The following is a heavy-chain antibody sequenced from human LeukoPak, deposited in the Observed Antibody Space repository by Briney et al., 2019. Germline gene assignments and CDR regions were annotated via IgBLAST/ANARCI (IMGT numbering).Heavy chain of an antibody. CDR1: GYTLTKLS. CDR2: FDPEDGET. D-gene: IGHD3-22*01. Sequence: ASVKVSCKVSGYTLTKLSMHWVRQAPGKGMEWKGGFDPEDGETIYAQKFQGRVTMTDDTSTDTAYLELSSLSSEDTAVYYCATYRRYYDSSGYPLPYYWYFDLWGRGTLVTVSS. CDR3: ATYRRYYDSSGYPLPYYWYFDL. V-gene: IGHV1-24*01. J-gene: IGHJ2*01.